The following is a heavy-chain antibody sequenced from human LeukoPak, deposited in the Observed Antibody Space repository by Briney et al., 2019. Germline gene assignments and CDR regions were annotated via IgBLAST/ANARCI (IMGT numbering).Heavy chain of an antibody. V-gene: IGHV3-53*01. CDR2: IYSGTST. Sequence: PGGSLRLSCAASGFTVSGTYMTWVRQAPGKGLEWVSVIYSGTSTYYADSVKGRFTISRDNSRNTLYLRMNSLRAEDTAVYYCAPLAANIFDYWGQGTLVTAFS. J-gene: IGHJ4*02. CDR3: APLAANIFDY. D-gene: IGHD6-25*01. CDR1: GFTVSGTY.